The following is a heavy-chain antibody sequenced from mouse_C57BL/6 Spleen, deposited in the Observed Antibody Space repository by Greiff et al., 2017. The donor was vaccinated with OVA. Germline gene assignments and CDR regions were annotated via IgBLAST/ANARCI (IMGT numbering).Heavy chain of an antibody. Sequence: QVQLQQPGAELVKPGASVKLSCKASGYTFTSYWMHWVKQRPGRGLEWIGRIDPNSGGTKYNEKFKSKATLTVDKPSSTAHMQLSSLTSEDSAVYDCARVNYSNFDYAMDDWGPGTSVTVSS. CDR2: IDPNSGGT. CDR1: GYTFTSYW. D-gene: IGHD2-5*01. CDR3: ARVNYSNFDYAMDD. J-gene: IGHJ4*01. V-gene: IGHV1-72*01.